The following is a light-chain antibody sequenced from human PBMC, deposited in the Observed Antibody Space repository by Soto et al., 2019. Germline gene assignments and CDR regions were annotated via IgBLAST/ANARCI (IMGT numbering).Light chain of an antibody. CDR2: EVS. V-gene: IGLV2-14*01. CDR3: SSYTSSSTVV. J-gene: IGLJ3*02. CDR1: SSDVGGYNY. Sequence: QSALTQPASVSGSPGQSITISCTGSSSDVGGYNYVSWYQHHPGKAPKLMIYEVSNRPSGVSNRFSGSKSDNTASLTISGLQSEDEADYYCSSYTSSSTVVFGGGIKVTVL.